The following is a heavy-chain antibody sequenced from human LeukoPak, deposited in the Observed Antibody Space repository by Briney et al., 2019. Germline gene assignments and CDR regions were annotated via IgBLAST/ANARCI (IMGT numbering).Heavy chain of an antibody. CDR1: GGSISSYY. J-gene: IGHJ4*02. D-gene: IGHD4-23*01. CDR2: IYYSGST. V-gene: IGHV4-59*01. Sequence: PSETLSLTCTVSGGSISSYYWSWIRQPPGKGLEWIGYIYYSGSTNYNPSLKSRVTISVDTTKNQFSLKLSSVTAADTAVYYCARVHSHLTTVVTPSLFDYWGQGTLVTVSS. CDR3: ARVHSHLTTVVTPSLFDY.